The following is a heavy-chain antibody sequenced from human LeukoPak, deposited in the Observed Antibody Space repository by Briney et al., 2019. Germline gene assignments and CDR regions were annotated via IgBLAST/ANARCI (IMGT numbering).Heavy chain of an antibody. CDR3: ARNLYVYYMDV. CDR2: IYYSGST. V-gene: IGHV4-59*01. CDR1: GGPISSYY. J-gene: IGHJ6*03. Sequence: SETLSLTCTVSGGPISSYYWSWIRQPPGKGLEWIGYIYYSGSTNYNPSLKSRVTISVDTSKNQFSLKLSSVTAADTAVYYCARNLYVYYMDVWGKGTTVTVSS. D-gene: IGHD2-8*01.